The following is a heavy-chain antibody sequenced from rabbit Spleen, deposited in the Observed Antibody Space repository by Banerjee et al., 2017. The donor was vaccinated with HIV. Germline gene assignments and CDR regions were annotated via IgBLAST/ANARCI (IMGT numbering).Heavy chain of an antibody. J-gene: IGHJ4*01. CDR1: GFSFNRGYD. CDR3: ARDFPYRNNDPNNDL. Sequence: QEQLVESGGGLVKPEGSLTLTCKASGFSFNRGYDLCWVRQAPGKGLEWIGCIYTANAKTYYASWAKGRFTISKTSSTTVTLQMTSLTAADTATYFCARDFPYRNNDPNNDLWGQGTLVTVS. V-gene: IGHV1S45*01. D-gene: IGHD1-1*01. CDR2: IYTANAKT.